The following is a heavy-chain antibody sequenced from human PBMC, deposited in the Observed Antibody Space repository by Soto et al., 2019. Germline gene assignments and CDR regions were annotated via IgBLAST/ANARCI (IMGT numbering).Heavy chain of an antibody. J-gene: IGHJ5*02. CDR1: GYTFTSYY. CDR3: ATVYYYDSSGYKLNNWFDP. D-gene: IGHD3-22*01. CDR2: FDPEDGET. Sequence: ASVKVSCKASGYTFTSYYMHWVRQAPGKGLEWMGGFDPEDGETIYAQKFQGRVTMTEDTSTDTAYMELSSLRSEDTAVYYCATVYYYDSSGYKLNNWFDPWGQGTLVTVSS. V-gene: IGHV1-24*01.